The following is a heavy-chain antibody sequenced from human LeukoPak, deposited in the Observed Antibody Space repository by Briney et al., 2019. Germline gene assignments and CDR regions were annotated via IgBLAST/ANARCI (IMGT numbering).Heavy chain of an antibody. Sequence: GGSLRLSCVASGFTFSTYNMHWVRQAPGKGLEWVGRIKSKTDGGTTDYAAPVKGRFTISRDDSKNTLYLQMNSLKTEDTAVYYCTTYPMVYAMNYWGQGTLVTVSS. V-gene: IGHV3-15*01. CDR1: GFTFSTYN. J-gene: IGHJ4*02. CDR2: IKSKTDGGTT. CDR3: TTYPMVYAMNY. D-gene: IGHD2-8*01.